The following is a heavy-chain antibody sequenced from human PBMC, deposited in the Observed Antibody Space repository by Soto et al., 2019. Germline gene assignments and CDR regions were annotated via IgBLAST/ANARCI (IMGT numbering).Heavy chain of an antibody. CDR2: FDPEDGET. V-gene: IGHV1-24*01. CDR1: GHTLTELS. D-gene: IGHD6-13*01. Sequence: ASVKVSCKVSGHTLTELSMHWVRQAPGKGPEWMGGFDPEDGETIYAQKFQGRVTITADKSTSTAYMELSSLRSEDTAVYYCARDRHPYSSSWYGDTHYGMDVWGQGTTVTVSS. J-gene: IGHJ6*02. CDR3: ARDRHPYSSSWYGDTHYGMDV.